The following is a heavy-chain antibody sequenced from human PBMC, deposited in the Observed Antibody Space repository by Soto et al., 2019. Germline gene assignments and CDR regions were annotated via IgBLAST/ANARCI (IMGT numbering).Heavy chain of an antibody. J-gene: IGHJ4*02. V-gene: IGHV3-23*04. D-gene: IGHD3-9*01. CDR3: AKLPQYETLTGYLHYFDY. CDR1: GFTFSSYA. CDR2: VSGSGGST. Sequence: EVQLVESGGGLVQPGGSLRLSCAASGFTFSSYAMSWVRQAPGKGLEWVSSVSGSGGSTYYADSVKGRFTISRDNSKNTVYLQMNSLRAEDTAVYFCAKLPQYETLTGYLHYFDYWGPGILVTVSS.